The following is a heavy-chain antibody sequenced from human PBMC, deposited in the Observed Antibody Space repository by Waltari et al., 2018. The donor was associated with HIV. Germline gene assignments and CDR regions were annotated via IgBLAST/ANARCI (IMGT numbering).Heavy chain of an antibody. CDR3: ARDNLMITFRGVIYYYYYTDV. Sequence: QVQLVESGGGVVQPGRSLRLSCAASGFTFSSYAMHWVRQAPGKGLEWVAVISYDGSNKYYADSVKGRFTISRDNSKNTLYLQMNSLRAEDTAVYYCARDNLMITFRGVIYYYYYTDVWGKGTTVTVSS. D-gene: IGHD3-16*01. CDR2: ISYDGSNK. CDR1: GFTFSSYA. V-gene: IGHV3-30*01. J-gene: IGHJ6*03.